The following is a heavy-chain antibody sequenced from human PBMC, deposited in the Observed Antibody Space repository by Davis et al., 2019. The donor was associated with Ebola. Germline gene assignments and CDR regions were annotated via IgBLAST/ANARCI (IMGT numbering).Heavy chain of an antibody. J-gene: IGHJ4*02. CDR2: ISGSGITT. Sequence: GESLKISCAASGFSFSTYAMSWVRQAPGKGLEWVSAISGSGITTYYADSVEGRFTISRDNSKNTLYLQMNSLRAEDTAVYYCAKDGPMVRGVLDYWGQGTLVTVSS. V-gene: IGHV3-23*01. D-gene: IGHD3-10*01. CDR3: AKDGPMVRGVLDY. CDR1: GFSFSTYA.